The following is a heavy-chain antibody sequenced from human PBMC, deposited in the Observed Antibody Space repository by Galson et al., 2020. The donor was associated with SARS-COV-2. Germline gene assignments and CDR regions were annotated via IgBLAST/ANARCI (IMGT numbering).Heavy chain of an antibody. CDR2: IIPIFGTA. CDR1: GGTFSSYA. J-gene: IGHJ4*02. CDR3: ARNGIRGGSGWYGDFDY. Sequence: SVKVSCKASGGTFSSYAISWVRQAPGQGLEWMGGIIPIFGTANYAQKFQGRVTITADESTSTAYMELSSLRSEDTAVYYCARNGIRGGSGWYGDFDYWGQGTLVTVSS. V-gene: IGHV1-69*13. D-gene: IGHD6-19*01.